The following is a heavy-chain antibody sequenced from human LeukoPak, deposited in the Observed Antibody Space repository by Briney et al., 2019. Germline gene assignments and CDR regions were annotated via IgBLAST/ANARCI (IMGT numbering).Heavy chain of an antibody. CDR3: ARITKAASAIYYYYYGMDV. CDR1: GFTFSSYS. Sequence: GGSLRLSCAASGFTFSSYSMNWVRQAPGKGLEWVSSISSSSSYTYYADSVKGRFTISRDNAKNSLYLQMNSLRAEDTAVYYCARITKAASAIYYYYYGMDVWGQGTTVTVSS. J-gene: IGHJ6*02. D-gene: IGHD1-14*01. V-gene: IGHV3-21*04. CDR2: ISSSSSYT.